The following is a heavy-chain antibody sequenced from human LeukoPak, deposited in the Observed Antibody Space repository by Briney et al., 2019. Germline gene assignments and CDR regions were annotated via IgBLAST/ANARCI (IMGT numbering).Heavy chain of an antibody. CDR2: IYYSGST. Sequence: PSETLSLTCTVSGGSISSGDYYWSWIRQPPGKGLEWIGYIYYSGSTYYNPSLKSRVTTSVDTSKNQFSLKLSSVTAADTAVYYCARADIVVVPAALYFDYWGQGTLVTVSS. D-gene: IGHD2-2*01. V-gene: IGHV4-30-4*08. CDR1: GGSISSGDYY. CDR3: ARADIVVVPAALYFDY. J-gene: IGHJ4*02.